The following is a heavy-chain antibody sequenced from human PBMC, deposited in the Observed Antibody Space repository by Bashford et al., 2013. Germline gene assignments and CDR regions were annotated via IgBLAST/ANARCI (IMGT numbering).Heavy chain of an antibody. CDR3: AKDRDDYGDPECFDI. V-gene: IGHV3-23*01. CDR2: ISGSGGST. CDR1: IHFSSXA. J-gene: IGHJ3*02. Sequence: GGSRETLLCSLWIHFSSXAMSWVRQAPGKGLEWVSAISGSGGSTYYADSVKGRFTISRDNSKDTLYLQMNSLRAEDTAVYYCAKDRDDYGDPECFDIWGLGTMVTVSS. D-gene: IGHD4-17*01.